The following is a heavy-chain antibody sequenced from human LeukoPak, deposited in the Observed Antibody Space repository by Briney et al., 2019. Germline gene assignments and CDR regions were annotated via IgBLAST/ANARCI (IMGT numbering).Heavy chain of an antibody. CDR3: AKDPTISHRYYFDY. D-gene: IGHD3-3*01. V-gene: IGHV3-23*01. CDR1: GFTFSSYG. J-gene: IGHJ4*02. CDR2: ISGSGGST. Sequence: GGSLRLSCAASGFTFSSYGMSWVRQAPGKGLEWVSAISGSGGSTYYADSVKGRFTISRDNSKNTLYLQMNSLRAEDTAVYYCAKDPTISHRYYFDYWGQGTLVTVSS.